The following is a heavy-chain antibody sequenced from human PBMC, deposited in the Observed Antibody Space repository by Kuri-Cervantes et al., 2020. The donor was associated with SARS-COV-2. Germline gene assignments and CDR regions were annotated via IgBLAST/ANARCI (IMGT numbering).Heavy chain of an antibody. CDR3: ARFVIGRAISTAGPGFFDY. Sequence: GESLKISCAASGFTFSSYWMSWVRQAPGKGLEWVANIKQDGSEKYYVDSVKGRFTISRDNAKNSLYLQMNNLRAEDTAVYYCARFVIGRAISTAGPGFFDYWGQGTLVTVSS. V-gene: IGHV3-7*03. J-gene: IGHJ4*02. CDR2: IKQDGSEK. CDR1: GFTFSSYW. D-gene: IGHD6-13*01.